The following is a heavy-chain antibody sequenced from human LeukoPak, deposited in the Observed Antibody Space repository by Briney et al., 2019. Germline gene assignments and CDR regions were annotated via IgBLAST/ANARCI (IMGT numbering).Heavy chain of an antibody. D-gene: IGHD3-10*01. CDR1: GYTFTSYD. CDR2: MNPNSGNT. CDR3: ARVVSGRWFDP. J-gene: IGHJ5*02. Sequence: GASVKVSCKASGYTFTSYDINWVRQATGQGLEWMGWMNPNSGNTGYAQKFQGRVTITRNTSISTAYMELRSLRSDDTAVYYCARVVSGRWFDPWGQGTLVTVSS. V-gene: IGHV1-8*03.